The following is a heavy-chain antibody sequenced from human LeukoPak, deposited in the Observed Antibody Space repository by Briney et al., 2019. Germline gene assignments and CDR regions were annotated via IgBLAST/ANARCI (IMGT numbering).Heavy chain of an antibody. CDR2: IYPGDSDT. V-gene: IGHV5-51*01. J-gene: IGHJ4*02. D-gene: IGHD6-13*01. CDR3: ATTGIADETPLDY. Sequence: GESLKISCKGSGYRFTSYWIGWVRQMPGKGLEWMGIIYPGDSDTRYSPSFQGQVTISADKSISTAYLQWSSLKASDTAMYYCATTGIADETPLDYWGQGTLVTVSS. CDR1: GYRFTSYW.